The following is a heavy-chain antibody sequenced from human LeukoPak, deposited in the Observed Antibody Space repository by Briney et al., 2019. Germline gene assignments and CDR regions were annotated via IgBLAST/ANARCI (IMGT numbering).Heavy chain of an antibody. V-gene: IGHV3-23*01. CDR3: AKVSSGSQDY. CDR1: GFTFSSYS. CDR2: IGGGGEST. J-gene: IGHJ4*02. Sequence: GGSLRLSCGASGFTFSSYSMICVRQAPGKGLEWVSTIGGGGESTYYADSVKGRFTISRDNSKNTVYLQMNSLRAEDTAVYYCAKVSSGSQDYWGQGTLVTVFS. D-gene: IGHD1-26*01.